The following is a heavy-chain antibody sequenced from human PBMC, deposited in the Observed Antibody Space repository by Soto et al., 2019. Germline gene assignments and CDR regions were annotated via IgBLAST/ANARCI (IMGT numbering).Heavy chain of an antibody. CDR3: AKDLGITVSARRAFDI. CDR2: IYHSGST. D-gene: IGHD6-19*01. J-gene: IGHJ3*02. Sequence: SETLSLTCAVSGASISNGNWWSWVRQPPGKGLEWIGEIYHSGSTNYNPSLKSRVTISVDKSKNQFSLKLSSVTAADTAVYYCAKDLGITVSARRAFDIWGQGTMVTVSS. V-gene: IGHV4-4*02. CDR1: GASISNGNW.